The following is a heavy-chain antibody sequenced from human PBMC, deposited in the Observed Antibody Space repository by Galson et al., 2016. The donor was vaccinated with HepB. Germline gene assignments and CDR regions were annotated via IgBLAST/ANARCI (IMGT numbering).Heavy chain of an antibody. CDR1: GFTFSSYS. V-gene: IGHV3-21*04. D-gene: IGHD3-16*02. Sequence: SLRLSCAASGFTFSSYSMNWVRQAPGKGLEWVSSISGSNSYIYYADSVKGRFTISRDNSMNTLYLQMNSLRAEDTAVYYCAKDLLSDYVWGSYRFQDWGQGAPVTVSS. J-gene: IGHJ4*02. CDR2: ISGSNSYI. CDR3: AKDLLSDYVWGSYRFQD.